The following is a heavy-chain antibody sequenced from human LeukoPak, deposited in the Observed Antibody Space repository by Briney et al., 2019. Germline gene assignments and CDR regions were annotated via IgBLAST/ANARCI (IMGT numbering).Heavy chain of an antibody. J-gene: IGHJ4*02. D-gene: IGHD3-22*01. Sequence: GGSLRLSCAASGFTFSSYWMSWVRQAPGKGLEWMANIKQDGSEKYYVDSVKGRFTISRDNAKNSLYLQMNSLRAEDTAVYYCARDAPYYDSSVFDYWGQGTLVTVSS. CDR2: IKQDGSEK. V-gene: IGHV3-7*01. CDR1: GFTFSSYW. CDR3: ARDAPYYDSSVFDY.